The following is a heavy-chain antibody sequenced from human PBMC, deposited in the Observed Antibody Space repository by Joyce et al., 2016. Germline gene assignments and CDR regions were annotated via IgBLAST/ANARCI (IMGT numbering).Heavy chain of an antibody. CDR2: IYWDDDK. Sequence: QVTLKESGPTLVKPTQTLTLTCTFSGFSLSTSGVGVGWIRQPPGKALEWLALIYWDDDKRYSWSLKSRLTITKDTSKNQVVLTMTNMDPVDTATYYCAHAPATDRYYGMDVWGQGTTVTVSS. J-gene: IGHJ6*02. V-gene: IGHV2-5*02. D-gene: IGHD6-25*01. CDR3: AHAPATDRYYGMDV. CDR1: GFSLSTSGVG.